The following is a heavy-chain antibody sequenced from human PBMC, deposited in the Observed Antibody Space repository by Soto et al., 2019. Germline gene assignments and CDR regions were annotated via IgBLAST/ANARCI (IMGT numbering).Heavy chain of an antibody. Sequence: QVQLVESGGGGVQPGRSLRLSCAVSEIIFSGYATHWVRQAPGKGLEWVAVIRFDGSNIHYADSVNGRFTISRDNSKNTLYMQMDSLRAEDTAVYYCARDRVGCTVFFGYLDYWGHGALVTVS. CDR1: EIIFSGYA. J-gene: IGHJ4*01. CDR2: IRFDGSNI. CDR3: ARDRVGCTVFFGYLDY. D-gene: IGHD1-26*01. V-gene: IGHV3-33*01.